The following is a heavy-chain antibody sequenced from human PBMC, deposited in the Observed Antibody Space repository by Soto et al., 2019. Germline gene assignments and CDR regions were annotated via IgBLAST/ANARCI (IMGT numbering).Heavy chain of an antibody. J-gene: IGHJ4*02. V-gene: IGHV3-15*07. CDR1: GFTFNNAW. D-gene: IGHD6-19*01. Sequence: PGGSLRLSCAASGFTFNNAWMNWVRQAPGKGLEWVGRIKTKGDGGTTDYAAPVKGRFTISRDDSKTTLYLQMNSLKTEDTAVYYCTTDSRWAVAGSPTQDYWGQGTLVTVPQ. CDR3: TTDSRWAVAGSPTQDY. CDR2: IKTKGDGGTT.